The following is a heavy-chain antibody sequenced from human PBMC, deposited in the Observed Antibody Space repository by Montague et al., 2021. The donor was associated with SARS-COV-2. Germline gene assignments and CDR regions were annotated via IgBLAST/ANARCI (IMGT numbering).Heavy chain of an antibody. CDR2: MYYSEGT. J-gene: IGHJ6*03. CDR3: ARAASYYDFEYQPPSSCYYCMDV. D-gene: IGHD3-3*01. CDR1: GGSISSYY. Sequence: SETLSLTCAVSGGSISSYYWSWIRQAPGKGLGWIGDMYYSEGTNYNPSLKSRVTISVDMSKNHLSLKLNSVTAADTAVYYCARAASYYDFEYQPPSSCYYCMDVWGKGTTVTVSS. V-gene: IGHV4-59*01.